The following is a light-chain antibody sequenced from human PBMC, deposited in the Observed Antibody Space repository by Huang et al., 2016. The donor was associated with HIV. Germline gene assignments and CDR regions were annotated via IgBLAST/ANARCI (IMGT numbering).Light chain of an antibody. CDR1: QSVSSY. CDR2: DAT. V-gene: IGKV3-11*01. Sequence: IVLTQSPATVSLSPGERATLSCKASQSVSSYLAWYQQNPGQAPRLLIYDATSRAPGIPARFSGSGSGTDFTLTISNLGPEDFAVYFCQQRYDWPLTFGGGTKVEIK. CDR3: QQRYDWPLT. J-gene: IGKJ4*01.